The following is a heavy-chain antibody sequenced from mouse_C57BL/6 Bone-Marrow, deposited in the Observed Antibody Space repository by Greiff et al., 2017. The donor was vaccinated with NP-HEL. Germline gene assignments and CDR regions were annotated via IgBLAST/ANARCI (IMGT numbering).Heavy chain of an antibody. V-gene: IGHV12-3*01. Sequence: VHLVESGPGLVKPSQSLFLTCSITGFPITSGYYWIWIRQSPGKPLEWMGYITHSGETFYNPSLQSPISITRETSKNQFFLQLNSVTTEDTAMYYCAGDRAPLRYWYFDVWGTGTTVTVSS. D-gene: IGHD1-1*01. CDR2: ITHSGET. J-gene: IGHJ1*03. CDR3: AGDRAPLRYWYFDV. CDR1: GFPITSGYY.